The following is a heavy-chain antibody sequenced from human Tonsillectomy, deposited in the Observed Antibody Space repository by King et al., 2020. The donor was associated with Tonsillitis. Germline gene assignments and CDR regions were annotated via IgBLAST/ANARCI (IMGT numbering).Heavy chain of an antibody. Sequence: QLQESGPGLVKPSETLSLTCTVSGGSVSSGSYYWSWIRQPPGKGLEWMGFIYYTGSTNSNPSLKGRVTISVDTSKNPFSLKLSSVTAADTAVYYCARDQGYGMDVWGQGTTVTVSS. V-gene: IGHV4-61*01. CDR1: GGSVSSGSYY. CDR2: IYYTGST. J-gene: IGHJ6*02. CDR3: ARDQGYGMDV.